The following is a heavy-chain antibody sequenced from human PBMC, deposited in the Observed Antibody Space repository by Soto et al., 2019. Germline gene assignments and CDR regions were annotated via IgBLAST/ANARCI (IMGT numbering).Heavy chain of an antibody. CDR2: IYYTGST. J-gene: IGHJ4*02. CDR1: GGSISNNY. CDR3: ARLAPSTPAAIVDH. D-gene: IGHD2-2*02. Sequence: QVQLQESGPGLVKPSETLSLTCTVSGGSISNNYWRWIRQTPGRGLEWIGYIYYTGSTNYDPSFKGRVTISLDTSKNQFSLKLSSVTAADTAVYYCARLAPSTPAAIVDHWGQGTLVTVSS. V-gene: IGHV4-59*08.